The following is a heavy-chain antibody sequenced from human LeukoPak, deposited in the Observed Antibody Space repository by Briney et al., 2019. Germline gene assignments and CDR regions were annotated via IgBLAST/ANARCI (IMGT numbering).Heavy chain of an antibody. V-gene: IGHV4-39*07. Sequence: PSETLSLTCTVSGGSISSSSYYWGWIRQPPGKGLEWIGSIYYSGSTYYNPSLKSRVTISVDTSKNQFSLKLSSVTAADTAVYYCARDQAIFGVVGIDIWGQGTRVTVSS. D-gene: IGHD3-3*01. CDR3: ARDQAIFGVVGIDI. J-gene: IGHJ3*02. CDR1: GGSISSSSYY. CDR2: IYYSGST.